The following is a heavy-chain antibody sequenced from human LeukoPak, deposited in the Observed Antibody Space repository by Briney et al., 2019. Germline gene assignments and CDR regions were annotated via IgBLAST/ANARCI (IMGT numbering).Heavy chain of an antibody. V-gene: IGHV3-7*01. CDR2: IKQDGSEK. CDR1: GFTFSSYW. D-gene: IGHD6-6*01. CDR3: ACSSYYYYYMDV. J-gene: IGHJ6*03. Sequence: GGSLRLSCAASGFTFSSYWMSWVRQAPGKGLEWVANIKQDGSEKYYVDSVKGRFTISRDNAKNSLYLQMNSPRAEDTAVYYCACSSYYYYYMDVWGKGTTVTVSS.